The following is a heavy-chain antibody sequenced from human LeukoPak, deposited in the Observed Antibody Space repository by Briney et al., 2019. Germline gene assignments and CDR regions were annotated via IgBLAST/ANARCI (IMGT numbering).Heavy chain of an antibody. Sequence: ASVKVSCKASGYTFTSYSISWVRQAPGQGLEWMGWISAYNGNTNYAQKLQGRVTMTTDTSTSTAYMELRSLRSDDTAVYYCAREYGSGSYYKGPFDYWGQGTLVTVSS. CDR3: AREYGSGSYYKGPFDY. CDR1: GYTFTSYS. D-gene: IGHD3-10*01. CDR2: ISAYNGNT. V-gene: IGHV1-18*01. J-gene: IGHJ4*02.